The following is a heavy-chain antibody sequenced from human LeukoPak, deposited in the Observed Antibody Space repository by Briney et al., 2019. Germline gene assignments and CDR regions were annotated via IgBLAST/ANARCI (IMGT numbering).Heavy chain of an antibody. D-gene: IGHD3-3*01. CDR3: ARGRDYDFWSGYWPDAFDI. CDR2: ISSSSSYI. V-gene: IGHV3-21*01. CDR1: GFTFSSYS. Sequence: GGSLRLSCAASGFTFSSYSMNWVRQAPGKGLEWVSSISSSSSYIYYADSVKGRFTISRDNAKNSLYLQMNSLRAEDTAVYYCARGRDYDFWSGYWPDAFDIWGQGTMVTVSS. J-gene: IGHJ3*02.